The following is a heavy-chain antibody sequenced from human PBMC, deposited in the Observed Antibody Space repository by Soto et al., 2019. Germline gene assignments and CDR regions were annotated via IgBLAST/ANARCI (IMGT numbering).Heavy chain of an antibody. J-gene: IGHJ6*02. V-gene: IGHV2-5*02. CDR2: VYWDDDK. D-gene: IGHD2-21*02. Sequence: SGPTLLNPTQTLTLTSTFSEFALTYIGESVVRIRHPPGKALAWLALVYWDDDKRYNPSLRSRLTITKDTSKKQVVLTMTNMDPVDTATYYCVQSRCGGDCLTFYSSHAYYGLDVWGQGTTVTVSS. CDR1: EFALTYIGES. CDR3: VQSRCGGDCLTFYSSHAYYGLDV.